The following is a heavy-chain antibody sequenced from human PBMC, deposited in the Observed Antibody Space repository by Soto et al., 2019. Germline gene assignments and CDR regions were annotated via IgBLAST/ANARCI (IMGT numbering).Heavy chain of an antibody. V-gene: IGHV1-2*02. J-gene: IGHJ4*02. CDR1: GYTFTDYY. Sequence: QVQLVQSGAEVKKPGASVKVSCRASGYTFTDYYMHWVRQAPGQGLEWMAWINPNTGGTNYAQKFRGRVTMTRDTSISTAYMELSRLTSDDTAVYYCARGGYSSGYPTDYWGQGTLVTVSS. CDR3: ARGGYSSGYPTDY. D-gene: IGHD3-22*01. CDR2: INPNTGGT.